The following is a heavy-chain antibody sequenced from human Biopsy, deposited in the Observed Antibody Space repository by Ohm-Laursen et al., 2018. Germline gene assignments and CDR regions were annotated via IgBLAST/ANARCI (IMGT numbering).Heavy chain of an antibody. CDR3: AKDRYNYTPIGGFSMDV. Sequence: SLRLSCAASGFSFDNYAMNWVRQAPGKGLGWVSTISGSGGSTYYADSVKGRFTIPRDASKNTLYLLMSSLRAEDTAVYYCAKDRYNYTPIGGFSMDVWGQGTTVTVSS. J-gene: IGHJ6*02. D-gene: IGHD5-18*01. CDR1: GFSFDNYA. V-gene: IGHV3-23*01. CDR2: ISGSGGST.